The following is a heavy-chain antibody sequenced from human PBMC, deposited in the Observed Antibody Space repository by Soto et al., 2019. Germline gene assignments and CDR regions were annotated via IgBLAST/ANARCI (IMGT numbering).Heavy chain of an antibody. D-gene: IGHD3-3*01. CDR1: GGSVNGYY. CDR2: INHTGGT. J-gene: IGHJ5*02. V-gene: IGHV4-34*01. CDR3: ATRITVFGLLIPPFDP. Sequence: PSETLSLTCAVYGGSVNGYYWSWIRQPPGKGLEWIGEINHTGGTHYNPSLKSRVTMSVDTSKNQFSLRLSSVTAADTAIYYCATRITVFGLLIPPFDPWGQGXQVTVYS.